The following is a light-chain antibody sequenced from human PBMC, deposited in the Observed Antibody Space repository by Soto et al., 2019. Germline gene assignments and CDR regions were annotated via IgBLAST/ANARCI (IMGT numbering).Light chain of an antibody. J-gene: IGLJ2*01. Sequence: QSVLTQSPSASASLGASVKLTCTLSSGYSTYAIAWHQLQPEKGPRYLMRLTSDGSHITGDGIPDRFSGSSSGAERYLTISSLQSEDEADYYCQTWGTGTVVFGGGTKVTVL. CDR3: QTWGTGTVV. CDR2: LTSDGSH. V-gene: IGLV4-69*01. CDR1: SGYSTYA.